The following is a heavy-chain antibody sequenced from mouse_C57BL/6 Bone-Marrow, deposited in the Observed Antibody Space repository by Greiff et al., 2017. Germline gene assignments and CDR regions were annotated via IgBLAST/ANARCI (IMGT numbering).Heavy chain of an antibody. CDR3: ARERVYGSSPYYFDY. V-gene: IGHV1-81*01. CDR1: GYTFTSYG. D-gene: IGHD1-1*01. CDR2: IYPRSGNT. Sequence: QVQLQQSGAELARPGASVKLSCKASGYTFTSYGISWVKQRTGQGLEWIGEIYPRSGNTYYNEKFKGKATLTADKSSSTAYMELRSLTSEDSAVYFCARERVYGSSPYYFDYWGQGTTLTVSS. J-gene: IGHJ2*01.